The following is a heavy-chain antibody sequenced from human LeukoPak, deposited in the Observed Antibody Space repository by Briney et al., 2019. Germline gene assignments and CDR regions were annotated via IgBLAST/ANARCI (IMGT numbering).Heavy chain of an antibody. CDR1: GLTFSPYA. Sequence: GGSLRLSCAASGLTFSPYAMTWVRQAPGKGLEWVSAISGSGSATHYADSVKGRFTISRDNYNNTLYLQMNSLRAEDTAVYYCAMDRRTVQTYYSHYYLEFWGKGTTVTVSS. V-gene: IGHV3-23*01. CDR3: AMDRRTVQTYYSHYYLEF. D-gene: IGHD3/OR15-3a*01. J-gene: IGHJ6*03. CDR2: ISGSGSAT.